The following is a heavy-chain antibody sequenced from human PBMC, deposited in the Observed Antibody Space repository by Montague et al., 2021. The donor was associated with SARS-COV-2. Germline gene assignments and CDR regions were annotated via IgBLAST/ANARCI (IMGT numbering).Heavy chain of an antibody. CDR1: GDSISNHY. D-gene: IGHD2-15*01. CDR2: ISGSGST. V-gene: IGHV4-59*08. Sequence: SETLSLTCSVSGDSISNHYWSWVRQPPGKGLEWIGYISGSGSTNYNPSLTSRATMSVDTSKNQYSLKVNSVTAADTAVYYCARHYSATLPAVYWGQGTLVTVSS. J-gene: IGHJ4*02. CDR3: ARHYSATLPAVY.